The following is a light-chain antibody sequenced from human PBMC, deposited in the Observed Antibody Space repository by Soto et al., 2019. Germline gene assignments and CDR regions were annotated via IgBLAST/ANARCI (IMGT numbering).Light chain of an antibody. J-gene: IGKJ1*01. CDR1: QGISNY. CDR3: QNYNSAPKS. V-gene: IGKV1-27*01. Sequence: DIQMTQSPSSLSASVGDRVTITCRASQGISNYLAWYQQKPGKVPRLLIYAASTLQSGVPSRFSGSGSWTDFTLNISSLQPEDVGTYYCQNYNSAPKSFGHGTKVEIE. CDR2: AAS.